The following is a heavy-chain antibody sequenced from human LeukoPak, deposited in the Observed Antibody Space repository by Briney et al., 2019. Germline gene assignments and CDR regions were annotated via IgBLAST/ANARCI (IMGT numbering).Heavy chain of an antibody. V-gene: IGHV1-46*01. CDR3: ARDSSNWSIDN. J-gene: IGHJ4*02. CDR2: IDPRGDST. D-gene: IGHD6-13*01. Sequence: ASVKVSCKASGYTFSKHSMHWVRQAPGQGLEWMGIIDPRGDSTSYAQKFQGRFTMTMDAATSTVYMELSSLTSADTAIYYCARDSSNWSIDNWGQGTLVTVSS. CDR1: GYTFSKHS.